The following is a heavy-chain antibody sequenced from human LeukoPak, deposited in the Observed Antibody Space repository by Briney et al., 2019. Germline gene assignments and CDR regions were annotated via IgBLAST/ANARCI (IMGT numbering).Heavy chain of an antibody. D-gene: IGHD4-17*01. CDR2: ISYDVSNK. CDR3: ARDLYYGDYVNWFDP. V-gene: IGHV3-30-3*01. CDR1: GFTFSIYA. Sequence: GGSLRLSCAASGFTFSIYAMHWVRQAPGKGLEWVAVISYDVSNKYYADSVKGRFTISRDNSKNTLYLQMNSLRAEDTAVYYCARDLYYGDYVNWFDPWGQGTLVTVSS. J-gene: IGHJ5*02.